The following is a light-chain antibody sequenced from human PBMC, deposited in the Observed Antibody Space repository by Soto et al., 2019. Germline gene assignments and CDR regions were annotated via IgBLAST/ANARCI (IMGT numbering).Light chain of an antibody. CDR1: QSISRY. J-gene: IGKJ1*01. Sequence: DIQMTRSPSSLSASIADRDTITCRASQSISRYLSWYQQKPGKAPNLLIYAASSLQSGVPSRFSGSGSGTDFTLTISSLQPEDFATYYCQQSYSRVTFGQGTKVDIK. V-gene: IGKV1-39*01. CDR3: QQSYSRVT. CDR2: AAS.